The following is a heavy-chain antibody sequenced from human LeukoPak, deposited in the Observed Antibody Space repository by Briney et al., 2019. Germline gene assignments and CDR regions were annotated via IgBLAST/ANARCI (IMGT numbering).Heavy chain of an antibody. CDR2: IWYDGNNK. D-gene: IGHD5-12*01. V-gene: IGHV3-33*01. CDR1: GFTFTSYG. CDR3: ARGNPIPATHSFDY. J-gene: IGHJ4*02. Sequence: PGRSLRLFCAASGFTFTSYGMHWVRQAPGKGLEWVAIIWYDGNNKHYADSVKGRFTISRDTSTNTVYLQMNSLRAEDTAVYYCARGNPIPATHSFDYWGRGILVTVSS.